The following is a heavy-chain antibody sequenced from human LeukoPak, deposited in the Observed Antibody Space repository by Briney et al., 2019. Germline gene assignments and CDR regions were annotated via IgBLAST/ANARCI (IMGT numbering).Heavy chain of an antibody. CDR1: GYILSSYN. V-gene: IGHV1-46*01. CDR3: ARASYYDSSGYYYAAEY. J-gene: IGHJ4*02. CDR2: INPSGGDT. D-gene: IGHD3-22*01. Sequence: GASVKVSCKASGYILSSYNMHWVRQAPGQGLEWLGIINPSGGDTKYAQKLQGRVTMTTDTSTSTAYMELRSLRSDDTAVYYCARASYYDSSGYYYAAEYWGQGTLVTVSS.